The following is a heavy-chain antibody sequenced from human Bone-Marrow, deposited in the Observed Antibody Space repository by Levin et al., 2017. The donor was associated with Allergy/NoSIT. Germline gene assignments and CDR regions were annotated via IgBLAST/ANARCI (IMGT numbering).Heavy chain of an antibody. CDR1: GGSINSGDYY. CDR3: ARGIAAAQPDHFYYYMDV. J-gene: IGHJ6*03. Sequence: TSETLSLTCKVSGGSINSGDYYWSWIRQLPGKGLEWIGYMYYSGSPYYNPSLKSRVTISVDTSKNQFSLKLNSVTAADTAVYYCARGIAAAQPDHFYYYMDVWGKGTTVTVSS. CDR2: MYYSGSP. V-gene: IGHV4-31*03. D-gene: IGHD6-13*01.